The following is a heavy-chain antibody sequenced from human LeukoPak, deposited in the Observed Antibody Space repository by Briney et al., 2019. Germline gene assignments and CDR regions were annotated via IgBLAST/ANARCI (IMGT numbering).Heavy chain of an antibody. V-gene: IGHV4-4*02. J-gene: IGHJ4*02. CDR2: IYHSGST. D-gene: IGHD4-23*01. CDR1: GGSISSSSGNC. CDR3: ARNGDNSDFDY. Sequence: SETLSPTCAVSGGSISSSSGNCWTWVRQPPGKGLEWIGEIYHSGSTNYNPSLKSRVTMLLDKSKNQFSLKLSSVTAADTAVYYCARNGDNSDFDYWGQGTLVTVSS.